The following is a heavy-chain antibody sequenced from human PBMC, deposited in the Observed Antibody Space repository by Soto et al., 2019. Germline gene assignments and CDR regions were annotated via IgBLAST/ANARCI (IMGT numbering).Heavy chain of an antibody. Sequence: QVQLQESGPGLVKPSQTLSLTCTVSGGSISSGDYYWSWIRQPPGKGLEWIGYIFYSGSTYYNPSLKVRVTISVDTAKTQFSLKLSSVTAADTAVYYCARERPDGARLDPWGQGTLVTVSS. CDR1: GGSISSGDYY. CDR2: IFYSGST. D-gene: IGHD6-6*01. CDR3: ARERPDGARLDP. V-gene: IGHV4-30-4*01. J-gene: IGHJ5*02.